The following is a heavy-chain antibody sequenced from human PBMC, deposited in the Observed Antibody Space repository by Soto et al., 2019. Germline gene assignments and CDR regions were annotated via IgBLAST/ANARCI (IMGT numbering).Heavy chain of an antibody. CDR3: TKDVLYCGGGSCLVGPSYTFDH. J-gene: IGHJ4*02. CDR2: ISGSGDSK. D-gene: IGHD2-15*01. Sequence: PGGSLRLSCAASGFTFSSYALSWVRQGPGKGLEWVSGISGSGDSKHYSDSLKGRFTMSRDNSKDTVYLQMNSLRADDTAVYYCTKDVLYCGGGSCLVGPSYTFDHWGQGTLVTVSS. V-gene: IGHV3-23*01. CDR1: GFTFSSYA.